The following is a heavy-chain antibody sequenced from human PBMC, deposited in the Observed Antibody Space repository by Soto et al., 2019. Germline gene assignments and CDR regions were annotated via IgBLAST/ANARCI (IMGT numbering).Heavy chain of an antibody. D-gene: IGHD4-17*01. Sequence: SVKVSCKASGGTFSSYAISWVRQAPGQGLEWMGGIIPIFGTANYAQKFQGRVTITADESTSTAYMELSSLRSEDTAVYYCARPYADYTKYYYYYGMDVWGQGTTVTVSS. CDR2: IIPIFGTA. CDR1: GGTFSSYA. V-gene: IGHV1-69*13. CDR3: ARPYADYTKYYYYYGMDV. J-gene: IGHJ6*02.